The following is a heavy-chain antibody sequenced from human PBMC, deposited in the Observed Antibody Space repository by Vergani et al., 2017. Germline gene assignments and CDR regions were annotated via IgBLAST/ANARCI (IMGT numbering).Heavy chain of an antibody. CDR1: GSTFSSYG. Sequence: QVQLVESGGGVVQPGGSLRLSCAASGSTFSSYGMHWVRQAPGKGLEWVAFIRYDGSNKYYADSVKGRFTISRDNSKNTLYLQMNSLRAEDTAVYYCAKVIAAAGDDAFDIWGQGTMVTVSS. J-gene: IGHJ3*02. V-gene: IGHV3-30*02. CDR2: IRYDGSNK. CDR3: AKVIAAAGDDAFDI. D-gene: IGHD6-13*01.